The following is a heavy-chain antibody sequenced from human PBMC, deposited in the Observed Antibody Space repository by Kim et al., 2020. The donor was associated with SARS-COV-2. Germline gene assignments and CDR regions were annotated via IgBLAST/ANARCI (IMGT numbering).Heavy chain of an antibody. Sequence: SVKVSCKASGGTFSSYAISWVRQAPGQGLEWMGGIIPIFGTANYAQKFQGRVTITADESTSTAYMELSSLRSEDTAVYYCARGGSYYGSGSYYNYYYYMGVWGKGTTVTVSS. CDR1: GGTFSSYA. D-gene: IGHD3-10*01. V-gene: IGHV1-69*13. CDR3: ARGGSYYGSGSYYNYYYYMGV. J-gene: IGHJ6*03. CDR2: IIPIFGTA.